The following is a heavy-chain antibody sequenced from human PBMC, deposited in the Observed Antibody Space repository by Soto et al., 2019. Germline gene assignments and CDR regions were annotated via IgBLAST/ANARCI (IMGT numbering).Heavy chain of an antibody. Sequence: ASVKVSCKASGGTFSSYAISWVRQAPGQGLEWMGGIIPIFGTANYAQKFQGRVTITADESTSTAYMELSSLRSEDTAVYYCARGPVSTIVRGSDYYYYGMDVWGQGTTVTVSS. D-gene: IGHD3-10*01. J-gene: IGHJ6*02. CDR3: ARGPVSTIVRGSDYYYYGMDV. CDR2: IIPIFGTA. CDR1: GGTFSSYA. V-gene: IGHV1-69*13.